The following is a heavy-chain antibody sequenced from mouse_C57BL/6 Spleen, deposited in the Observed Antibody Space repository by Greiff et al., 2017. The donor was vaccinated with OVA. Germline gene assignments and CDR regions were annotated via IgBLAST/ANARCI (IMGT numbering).Heavy chain of an antibody. Sequence: EVKLVESGPGLVKPSQSLSLTCSVTGYSITSGYYWNWIRQFPGNKLEWMGYISYDGSNNYNPSLKNRISITRDTSKNQFFLKLNSVTTEDTATYYCARGNYGSSSHFDYWGQGTTLTVSS. D-gene: IGHD1-1*01. CDR1: GYSITSGYY. V-gene: IGHV3-6*01. J-gene: IGHJ2*01. CDR2: ISYDGSN. CDR3: ARGNYGSSSHFDY.